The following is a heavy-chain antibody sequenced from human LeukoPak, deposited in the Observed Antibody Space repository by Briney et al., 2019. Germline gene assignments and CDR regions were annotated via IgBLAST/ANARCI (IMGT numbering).Heavy chain of an antibody. Sequence: KPSETLSLTCTVSGGSISSYYWSWIRQPAGKGLEWIGRIYTSGSTNYNPSLKSRVTMSVDTSKNQFSLKLSSVTAADTAVYYCARVPYNWNDVGWFDPWGQGTLVTVSS. CDR2: IYTSGST. CDR3: ARVPYNWNDVGWFDP. J-gene: IGHJ5*02. CDR1: GGSISSYY. D-gene: IGHD1-1*01. V-gene: IGHV4-4*07.